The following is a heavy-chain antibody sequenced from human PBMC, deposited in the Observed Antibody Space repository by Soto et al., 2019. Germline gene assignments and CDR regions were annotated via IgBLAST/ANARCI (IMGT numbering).Heavy chain of an antibody. D-gene: IGHD6-13*01. CDR2: IYYSGST. CDR1: GVSISSGGYY. V-gene: IGHV4-31*03. J-gene: IGHJ4*02. CDR3: ARYRISGSWSKFDY. Sequence: KASETLSLTCTVSGVSISSGGYYWSWIRQHPGKGLQWIGNIYYSGSTNYNPSLKSRIIISLDTSKNQFSLKLSSVTAADTAVYFCARYRISGSWSKFDYWGQGTLVTVS.